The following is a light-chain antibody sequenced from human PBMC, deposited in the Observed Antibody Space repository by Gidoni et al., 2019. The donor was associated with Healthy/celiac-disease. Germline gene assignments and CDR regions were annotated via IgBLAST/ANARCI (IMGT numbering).Light chain of an antibody. J-gene: IGLJ1*01. CDR2: GNS. CDR1: SSNIGAGYD. CDR3: QSYDSSLSGLYV. V-gene: IGLV1-40*01. Sequence: QSVLTQPPSVSVAPGQRVTISCTGSSSNIGAGYDVHWYQQLPGTAPKLLIHGNSNRPSGVPDRFSGSKSGTSASLAITGLQAEDEADYYCQSYDSSLSGLYVFGTGTKVTVL.